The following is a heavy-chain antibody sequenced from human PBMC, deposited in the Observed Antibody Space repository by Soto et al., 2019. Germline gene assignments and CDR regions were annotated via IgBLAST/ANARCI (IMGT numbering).Heavy chain of an antibody. J-gene: IGHJ6*02. Sequence: GESLKISCKASGYNFISYWIAWVRQMPGKGLEWMGIIYPGDSDATYSPSFEGQVTFSVDKSITTAYLQWISLKASDTAMYYCARLSNYDFWSGYYMRYPHPHQYGMDVWGQGTTVTVSS. CDR2: IYPGDSDA. V-gene: IGHV5-51*01. CDR1: GYNFISYW. D-gene: IGHD3-3*01. CDR3: ARLSNYDFWSGYYMRYPHPHQYGMDV.